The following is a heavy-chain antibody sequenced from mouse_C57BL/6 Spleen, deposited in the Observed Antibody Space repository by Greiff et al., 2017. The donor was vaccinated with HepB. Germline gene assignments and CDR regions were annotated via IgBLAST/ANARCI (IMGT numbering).Heavy chain of an antibody. D-gene: IGHD4-1*01. CDR2: IDPSDSYT. Sequence: QLQQPGAELVMPGASVKLSCKASGYTFTSYWMHWVKQRPGQGLEWIGEIDPSDSYTNYNQKFKGKSTLTVDKSSSTAYMQLSSLTSEDSAVYYCAKRTGTGAMDYWGQGTSVTVSS. CDR1: GYTFTSYW. J-gene: IGHJ4*01. V-gene: IGHV1-69*01. CDR3: AKRTGTGAMDY.